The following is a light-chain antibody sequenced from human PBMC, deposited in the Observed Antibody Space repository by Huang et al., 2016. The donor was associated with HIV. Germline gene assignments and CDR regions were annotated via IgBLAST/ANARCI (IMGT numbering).Light chain of an antibody. V-gene: IGKV1-27*01. J-gene: IGKJ1*01. Sequence: MTQSPPSLSASIGDRVTLTCRASRDISTFLAWYQHKPWKPPRLLNYAASILHAGVPARFSGGGSGTNFTLTVSSLQPEDVANYYCQKYDSAPRTFGQGTKLEL. CDR3: QKYDSAPRT. CDR2: AAS. CDR1: RDISTF.